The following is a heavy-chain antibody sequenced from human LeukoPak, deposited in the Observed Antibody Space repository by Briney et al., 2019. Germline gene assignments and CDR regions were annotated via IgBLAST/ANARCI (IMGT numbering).Heavy chain of an antibody. CDR3: ARDDSRYSGSRDY. CDR2: IKDDGSEK. V-gene: IGHV3-7*01. Sequence: GGSLRLSCAASGFTFSSFWLSWVRQPPGKGLERMANIKDDGSEKYYVDSVKGRFTISRDNAKNSLYLQMNSLRAEDTAVYYCARDDSRYSGSRDYWGKGTRVSVSS. CDR1: GFTFSSFW. J-gene: IGHJ4*02. D-gene: IGHD1-26*01.